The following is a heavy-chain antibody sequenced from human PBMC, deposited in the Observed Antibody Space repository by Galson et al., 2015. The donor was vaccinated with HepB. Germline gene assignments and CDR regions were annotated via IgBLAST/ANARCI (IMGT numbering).Heavy chain of an antibody. J-gene: IGHJ4*02. CDR1: GFTFSGYG. Sequence: SLRLSCAASGFTFSGYGMHWVRQAPGKGLEWLAVISYDGSKKFYADSVKGRFTVSRDNSNNTLYLQMNSLRAEDTAVYFCAKDPYGDYSYFDSWGQGTLVTVSS. CDR3: AKDPYGDYSYFDS. D-gene: IGHD4-17*01. V-gene: IGHV3-30*18. CDR2: ISYDGSKK.